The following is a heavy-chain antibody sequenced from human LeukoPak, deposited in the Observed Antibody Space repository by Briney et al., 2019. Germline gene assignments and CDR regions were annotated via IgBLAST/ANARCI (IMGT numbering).Heavy chain of an antibody. D-gene: IGHD2-2*01. CDR3: AGSLGTSCHRNGMVASSCYFDY. J-gene: IGHJ4*02. CDR2: IYTSGST. CDR1: GGSISSYY. V-gene: IGHV4-4*07. Sequence: SETLSLTCTVSGGSISSYYWSWIRQPAGKGLEWIGRIYTSGSTNYNPSLKSRVTMSVDTSKNQFSLKLSSVTAADTAVYYCAGSLGTSCHRNGMVASSCYFDYWGQGTLVTVSS.